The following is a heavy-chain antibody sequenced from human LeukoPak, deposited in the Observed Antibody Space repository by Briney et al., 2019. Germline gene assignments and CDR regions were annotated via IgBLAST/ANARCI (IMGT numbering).Heavy chain of an antibody. J-gene: IGHJ4*02. Sequence: GGSLRLSCAASGSTFSSYWMSWVRQAPGKGLEWVANIKQDGSEKYYVDSVKGRFTISRDNSKNTLYLQMNSLRAEDTAVYYCAKDLRYNWSTTFLFDYWGQGTLVTVSS. D-gene: IGHD1-1*01. CDR3: AKDLRYNWSTTFLFDY. CDR1: GSTFSSYW. CDR2: IKQDGSEK. V-gene: IGHV3-7*01.